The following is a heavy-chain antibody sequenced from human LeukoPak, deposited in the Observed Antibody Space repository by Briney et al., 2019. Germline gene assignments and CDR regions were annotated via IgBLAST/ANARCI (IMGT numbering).Heavy chain of an antibody. CDR3: ARWPLLYCSGGSCSDYYYYAMDV. V-gene: IGHV4-34*01. D-gene: IGHD2-15*01. CDR1: GGSFSGYY. Sequence: SETLSLTCAVYGGSFSGYYWSWIRQPPGKGLEWIGEINHSGSTNYNPSLKSRVTISVDTSKNQFSLKLSSVTAADTAVYYCARWPLLYCSGGSCSDYYYYAMDVRGQGTTVTVSS. J-gene: IGHJ6*02. CDR2: INHSGST.